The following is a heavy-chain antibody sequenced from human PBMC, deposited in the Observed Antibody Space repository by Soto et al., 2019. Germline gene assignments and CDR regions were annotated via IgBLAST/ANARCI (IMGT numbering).Heavy chain of an antibody. V-gene: IGHV6-1*01. J-gene: IGHJ4*02. CDR1: GDSVSSNSAT. D-gene: IGHD5-12*01. CDR2: TYYRSKWYS. CDR3: ARDADIVGSTEGAFDY. Sequence: QVQLQQSGPGLVKPSQTLSLTCAISGDSVSSNSATWNWIRQSPSRGLEWLGRTYYRSKWYSDSPVSVGSRITANPDTSKNQFSLRLNSVTPEDTAVYYCARDADIVGSTEGAFDYWGQGTQVTVSS.